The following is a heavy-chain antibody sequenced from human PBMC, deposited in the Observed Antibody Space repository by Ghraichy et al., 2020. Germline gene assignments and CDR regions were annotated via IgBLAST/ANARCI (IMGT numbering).Heavy chain of an antibody. D-gene: IGHD5-12*01. V-gene: IGHV3-7*03. CDR1: GFTFSSYW. Sequence: GGSLRLSCAASGFTFSSYWMSWVRQAPGKGLEWVANIKQDGSEKYYVDSVKGRFTISRDNAKNSLYLQMNSLRDEDTAVYYCARGSFLDIVATIEQVLLDYWGQGTLVTVSS. J-gene: IGHJ4*02. CDR2: IKQDGSEK. CDR3: ARGSFLDIVATIEQVLLDY.